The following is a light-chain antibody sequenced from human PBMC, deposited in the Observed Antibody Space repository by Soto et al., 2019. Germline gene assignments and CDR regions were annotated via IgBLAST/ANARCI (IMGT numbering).Light chain of an antibody. CDR2: SNS. V-gene: IGLV1-44*01. CDR3: ASWDDSLNGGV. Sequence: QSVLTQSPSASGTPGQRVAISCSGADSNIGGNAVNWYHHRPGTAPQLLIYSNSQRPSGVPDRFSGSKSGTSASLVISGLQSEDEADYYCASWDDSLNGGVFGGGTKVTVL. J-gene: IGLJ3*02. CDR1: DSNIGGNA.